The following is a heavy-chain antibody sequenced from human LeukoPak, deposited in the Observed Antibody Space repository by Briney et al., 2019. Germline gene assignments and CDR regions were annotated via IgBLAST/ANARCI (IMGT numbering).Heavy chain of an antibody. CDR1: GFTFDDYT. Sequence: GGSLRLSCAASGFTFDDYTIHWVRQAPGKGLEWVSLISWDGGSTYYADFVKGRFTISRDNSKNSLYLQMNSLRTEDTALYYCAKGRGYYDSSGYLDYWGQGTLVSVSS. CDR2: ISWDGGST. J-gene: IGHJ4*02. CDR3: AKGRGYYDSSGYLDY. V-gene: IGHV3-43*01. D-gene: IGHD3-22*01.